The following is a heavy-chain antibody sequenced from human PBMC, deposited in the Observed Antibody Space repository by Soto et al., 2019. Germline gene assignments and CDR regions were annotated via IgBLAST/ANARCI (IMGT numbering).Heavy chain of an antibody. CDR2: IKQDGSEK. D-gene: IGHD3-10*01. CDR3: AKKVNSGPGSQYFDY. Sequence: GGSLRLSCAASGFTFSSHWMSWGRQAPGKGLEWVANIKQDGSEKYYVDSVKGRFTISRDNAKNTLFLQMNSLRVEDTAIYYYAKKVNSGPGSQYFDYWGQGTLVTVSS. V-gene: IGHV3-7*03. CDR1: GFTFSSHW. J-gene: IGHJ4*02.